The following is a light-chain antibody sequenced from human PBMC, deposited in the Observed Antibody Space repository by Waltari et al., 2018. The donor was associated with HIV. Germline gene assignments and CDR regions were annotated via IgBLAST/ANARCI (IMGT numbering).Light chain of an antibody. V-gene: IGLV1-51*01. Sequence: QSVLTQPPSVSAAPGPKVTIPCPGGSSTVGASSVSWYQQPPGTAPKLLIYDDDKRPSGIPDRFAGSKSGTSATLGITGLQTGDEADYYCGTWDNRLTTVVFGGGTKLTVL. CDR3: GTWDNRLTTVV. CDR1: SSTVGASS. CDR2: DDD. J-gene: IGLJ2*01.